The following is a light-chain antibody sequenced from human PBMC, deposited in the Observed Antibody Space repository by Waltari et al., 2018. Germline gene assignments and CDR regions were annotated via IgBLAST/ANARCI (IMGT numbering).Light chain of an antibody. CDR2: DVS. CDR3: QQYSGSPLT. V-gene: IGKV3D-20*01. J-gene: IGKJ4*01. Sequence: EIVLTQSPATLSVSPGERVTLSCEASQTITSSALAWYQQKPGLAPRLVIYDVSYMATGIPDRFSGRGSGTDFTLTISRLEPEDYAVYHCQQYSGSPLTFGGGTKVEF. CDR1: QTITSSA.